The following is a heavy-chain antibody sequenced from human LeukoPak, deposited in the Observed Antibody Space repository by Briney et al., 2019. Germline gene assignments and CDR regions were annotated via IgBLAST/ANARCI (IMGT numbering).Heavy chain of an antibody. CDR3: ARNYYDSSGYFPYYYYYYMDV. D-gene: IGHD3-22*01. Sequence: ASVKVSCKASGYTLTGYYMHWVRQAPGQGLEWMGWINPNSGGTNYAQKFQGRVTMTRDTSISTAYMELSRLRSDDTAVYYCARNYYDSSGYFPYYYYYYMDVWGKGTTVTISS. CDR2: INPNSGGT. J-gene: IGHJ6*03. CDR1: GYTLTGYY. V-gene: IGHV1-2*02.